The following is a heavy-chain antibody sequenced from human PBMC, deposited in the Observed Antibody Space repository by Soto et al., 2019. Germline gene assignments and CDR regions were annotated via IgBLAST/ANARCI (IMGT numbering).Heavy chain of an antibody. J-gene: IGHJ3*02. CDR3: ASDAVLAAFDI. CDR2: IRTPRHS. D-gene: IGHD6-19*01. Sequence: QVQLQESGPGLVKTSETLSLICTVSGGSLGTYHWNWIRQPPGKGLEWIGYIRTPRHSNYNPLLKCRAPMSLDTSKNQFSPTIASVAAADTAVYYCASDAVLAAFDIWVQGTMVTVTS. CDR1: GGSLGTYH. V-gene: IGHV4-4*08.